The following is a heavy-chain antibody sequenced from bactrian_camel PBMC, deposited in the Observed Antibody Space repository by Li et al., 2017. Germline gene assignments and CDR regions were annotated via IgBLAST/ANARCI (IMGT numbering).Heavy chain of an antibody. CDR2: IYSDDRYT. CDR3: ATGPMGWGTPGNY. D-gene: IGHD5*01. CDR1: TPIGC. V-gene: IGHV3S6*01. Sequence: HVQLVESGGGSVQPGGSLTLSCVASTPIGCMAWFRQAPGKERERVAFIYSDDRYTAHADSVKGRFTISRDNAKNTVYLQMNSLKSEDTALYYCATGPMGWGTPGNYWGQG. J-gene: IGHJ4*01.